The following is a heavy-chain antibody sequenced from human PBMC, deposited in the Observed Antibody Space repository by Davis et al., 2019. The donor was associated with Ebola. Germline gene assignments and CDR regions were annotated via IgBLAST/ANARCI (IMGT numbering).Heavy chain of an antibody. D-gene: IGHD3-3*01. V-gene: IGHV3-30-3*01. CDR3: AKDPFYDFWSGYFDQ. CDR1: GFTFRSYA. Sequence: GESLKISCAASGFTFRSYAMHWVRQAPGKGLEWVAVISYDGSNKYYADSVKGRFTISRDNAKNTLYLQMKSLRAEDTAVYYCAKDPFYDFWSGYFDQWGQGAQVTVSS. J-gene: IGHJ4*02. CDR2: ISYDGSNK.